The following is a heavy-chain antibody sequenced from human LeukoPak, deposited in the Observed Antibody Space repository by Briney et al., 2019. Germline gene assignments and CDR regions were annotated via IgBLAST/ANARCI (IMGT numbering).Heavy chain of an antibody. Sequence: AGGSLRLSCAASGFTFTFSSYSMNWVRQAPGKGLERVSYISSSSTIYYADSVRGRFTISRDNAKNSLYLQMNSLRPEDTAVYYCARDTLYTSSSYYMDVWGKGTTVTVSS. J-gene: IGHJ6*03. CDR1: GFTFTFSSYS. D-gene: IGHD6-6*01. CDR3: ARDTLYTSSSYYMDV. CDR2: ISSSSTI. V-gene: IGHV3-48*01.